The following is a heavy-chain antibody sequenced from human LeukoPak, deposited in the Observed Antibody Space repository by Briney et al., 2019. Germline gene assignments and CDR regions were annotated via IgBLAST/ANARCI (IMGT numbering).Heavy chain of an antibody. V-gene: IGHV4-59*12. CDR3: ARYCSGGSCYSWFDP. CDR1: GFTFSSYA. Sequence: PGGSLRLSCAASGFTFSSYAMSWIRQPPGKGLEWIGYIYYSGSTSYNPSLKSRVTISVDTSKNQFSLKLSSVTAADTAVYYCARYCSGGSCYSWFDPWGQGTLVTVSS. CDR2: IYYSGST. D-gene: IGHD2-15*01. J-gene: IGHJ5*02.